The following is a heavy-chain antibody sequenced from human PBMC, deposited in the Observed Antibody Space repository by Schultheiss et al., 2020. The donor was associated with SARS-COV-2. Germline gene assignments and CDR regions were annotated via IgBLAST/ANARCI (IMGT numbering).Heavy chain of an antibody. CDR3: ARGVRFLVVPAAMFDY. CDR1: GFTFSSYA. V-gene: IGHV3-30*04. Sequence: GGSLRLSCAASGFTFSSYAMHWVRQAPGKGLEWVAVISYDGSNKYYADSVKGRFTISRDNSKNTLYLQMNSLRAEDTAVYYCARGVRFLVVPAAMFDYWGQGTLVTVSS. D-gene: IGHD2-2*01. J-gene: IGHJ4*02. CDR2: ISYDGSNK.